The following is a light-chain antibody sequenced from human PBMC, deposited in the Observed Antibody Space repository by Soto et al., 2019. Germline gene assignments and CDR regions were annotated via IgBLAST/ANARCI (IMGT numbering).Light chain of an antibody. CDR1: QTVRNNY. CDR2: DAS. CDR3: HKYDSSLWA. Sequence: DIVLTQSPGTLSLSPGDSATLSCRDSQTVRNNYLAWYQQKTGQAPRLLIYDASSRATGIPDRFSGGGSGTDLNLTISRLEPEDFAVYYCHKYDSSLWACGLGTKVDIK. V-gene: IGKV3-20*01. J-gene: IGKJ1*01.